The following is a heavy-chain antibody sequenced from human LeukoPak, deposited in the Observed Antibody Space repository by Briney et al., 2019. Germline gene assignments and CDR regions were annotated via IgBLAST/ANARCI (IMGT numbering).Heavy chain of an antibody. V-gene: IGHV3-30*02. CDR1: GFTFSRYD. CDR3: VRDEWVAAAGAALTWYYYGMDV. CDR2: IWYDGSNK. Sequence: GGSLRLSCAASGFTFSRYDMHWVRQAPGKGLEWVAFIWYDGSNKYYADSVKGRFPISRENSKNTLYLQMKSLRAEGRAVYYCVRDEWVAAAGAALTWYYYGMDVWGQGTTVTVSS. J-gene: IGHJ6*02. D-gene: IGHD6-13*01.